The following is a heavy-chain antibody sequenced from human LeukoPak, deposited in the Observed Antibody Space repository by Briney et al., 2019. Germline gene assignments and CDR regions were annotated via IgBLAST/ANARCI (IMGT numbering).Heavy chain of an antibody. V-gene: IGHV3-11*01. CDR3: ARSTPRRGMDV. D-gene: IGHD1-14*01. Sequence: GGSLRLSCAASGFSFSDFYMSWIRQAPGKGLEWVSFINTSDTTIHYADSVKGRFTVSRDNAKNSLFLQMDSLRVEDTAVYYCARSTPRRGMDVWGQGTTVTVSS. CDR2: INTSDTTI. J-gene: IGHJ6*02. CDR1: GFSFSDFY.